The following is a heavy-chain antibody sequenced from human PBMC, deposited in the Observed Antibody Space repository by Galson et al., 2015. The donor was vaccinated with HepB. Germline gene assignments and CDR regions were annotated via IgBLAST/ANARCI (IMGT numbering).Heavy chain of an antibody. CDR1: GGTFSSFA. CDR2: TIPIFGTP. D-gene: IGHD2-15*01. CDR3: ARSPGYCSGGSCQPNWFDP. V-gene: IGHV1-69*13. J-gene: IGHJ5*02. Sequence: SVKVSCKASGGTFSSFAISWVRQAPGQGLVWMGGTIPIFGTPNYAQKFQGRVTITADESTSTAYMELSSLRSEDTAVYYCARSPGYCSGGSCQPNWFDPWGQGTLVTVSS.